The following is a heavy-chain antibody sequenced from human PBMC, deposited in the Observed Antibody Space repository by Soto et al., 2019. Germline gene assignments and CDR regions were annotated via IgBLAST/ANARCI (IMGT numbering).Heavy chain of an antibody. Sequence: QVQLVQSGAEVKKPGASVKVSCKASGYTFTGYYMHWVRQAPGQGLEWMGWINPNSGGTNYAQKFQGWVTMTRDTSISTAYRELSRLRSDDTAVYYCARDAGGIAVAPRYFDYWGQGTLVTVSS. CDR3: ARDAGGIAVAPRYFDY. CDR2: INPNSGGT. J-gene: IGHJ4*02. CDR1: GYTFTGYY. V-gene: IGHV1-2*04. D-gene: IGHD6-19*01.